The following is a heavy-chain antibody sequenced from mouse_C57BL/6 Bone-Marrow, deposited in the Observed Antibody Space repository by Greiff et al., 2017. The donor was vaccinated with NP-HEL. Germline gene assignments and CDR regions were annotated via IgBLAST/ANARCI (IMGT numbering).Heavy chain of an antibody. CDR2: ISSGGDYI. D-gene: IGHD1-1*01. Sequence: EVKLMESGEGLVKPGGSLKLSCAASGFTFSSYAMSWVRQTPEKRLEWVAYISSGGDYIYYADTVKGRFTISRDNARNTLYLQMSSLKSEDTAMYYCLYYGSSYGYFDVWGTGTTVTVSS. CDR1: GFTFSSYA. V-gene: IGHV5-9-1*02. J-gene: IGHJ1*03. CDR3: LYYGSSYGYFDV.